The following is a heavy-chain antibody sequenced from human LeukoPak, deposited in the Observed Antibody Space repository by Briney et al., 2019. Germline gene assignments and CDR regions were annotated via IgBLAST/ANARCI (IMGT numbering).Heavy chain of an antibody. CDR1: GFTFSNAW. J-gene: IGHJ4*02. CDR3: VTFYETY. V-gene: IGHV3-15*05. CDR2: IKSKTDGGTT. Sequence: GGSLRLSCAASGFTFSNAWMSWVRQAPGKGLEWVGRIKSKTDGGTTDYAAPVKGRFTISKDNAKNTVSLQMNNLRAEDTAVYYCVTFYETYWGRGTLVTVSS. D-gene: IGHD2/OR15-2a*01.